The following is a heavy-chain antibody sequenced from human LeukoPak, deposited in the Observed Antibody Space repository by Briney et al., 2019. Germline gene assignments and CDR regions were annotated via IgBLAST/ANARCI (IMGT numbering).Heavy chain of an antibody. D-gene: IGHD3-22*01. CDR2: INHSGST. V-gene: IGHV4-34*01. Sequence: KTSETLSLTCAVYGGSFSGYYWSWIRQPPGKGLEWIGEINHSGSTNYNPSLKRRVTISVDTSKNQFSLKLSSVTAADTAVYYCARGLPYYYDSSGYYPDWGQGTLVTVSS. CDR3: ARGLPYYYDSSGYYPD. CDR1: GGSFSGYY. J-gene: IGHJ4*02.